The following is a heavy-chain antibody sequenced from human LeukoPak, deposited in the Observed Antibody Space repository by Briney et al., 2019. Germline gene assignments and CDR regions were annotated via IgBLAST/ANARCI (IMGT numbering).Heavy chain of an antibody. CDR3: AKVLNPAGQGYCSGGSCYPPDY. Sequence: GGSLRLSCAASGFTFSSYGMHWVRQVQGKGLEWVAVISYDGSNKYYADSVKGRFTISRENSENTLYLQMNSLNAEDTAVYYCAKVLNPAGQGYCSGGSCYPPDYWGQGTLVTVSS. V-gene: IGHV3-30*18. D-gene: IGHD2-15*01. CDR2: ISYDGSNK. CDR1: GFTFSSYG. J-gene: IGHJ4*02.